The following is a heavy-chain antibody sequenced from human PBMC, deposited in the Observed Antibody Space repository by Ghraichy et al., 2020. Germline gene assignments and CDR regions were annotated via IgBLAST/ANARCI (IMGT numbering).Heavy chain of an antibody. J-gene: IGHJ4*02. V-gene: IGHV3-21*01. CDR3: ARVSQPTGTTSDFDD. CDR2: ISSSSSYI. Sequence: GGSLRLSCAASGFTFSSYSMNWVRQAPGKGLEWVSSISSSSSYIYYADTVKGRFTFFSDNAKNSLYLQMNSLRAEDTAVYYWARVSQPTGTTSDFDDWGQGSPVTFPP. CDR1: GFTFSSYS. D-gene: IGHD4-11*01.